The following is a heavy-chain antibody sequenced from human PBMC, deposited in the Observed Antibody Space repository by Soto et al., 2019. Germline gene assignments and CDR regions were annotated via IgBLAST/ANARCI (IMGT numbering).Heavy chain of an antibody. D-gene: IGHD5-12*01. V-gene: IGHV3-48*01. CDR1: GFTFSSYS. J-gene: IGHJ4*02. CDR3: ASQSSEWLLFAS. Sequence: EVQLVESGGGLVQPGGSLRLSCAASGFTFSSYSMNWVRQAPGKGLEWVSYISSSSSTIYYADSVKGRFTISRDNAKNSLYLQMNNLRAEDTAVYYCASQSSEWLLFASWGQGTLVTVSS. CDR2: ISSSSSTI.